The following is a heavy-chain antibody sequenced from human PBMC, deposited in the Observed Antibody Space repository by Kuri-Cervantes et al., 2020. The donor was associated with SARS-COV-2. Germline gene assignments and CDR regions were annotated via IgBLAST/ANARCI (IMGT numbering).Heavy chain of an antibody. J-gene: IGHJ4*02. CDR1: GFTFSSYW. Sequence: GESLKISCTASGFTFSSYWMHWVRQAPGKGLVWVSRINSDGSSTSYADSVKGRFTISRDNAKNTLYLQMNSLRAEDTAVYYCAEALLLYPDCWGQGTLVTVSS. CDR2: INSDGSST. CDR3: AEALLLYPDC. D-gene: IGHD2-2*02. V-gene: IGHV3-74*01.